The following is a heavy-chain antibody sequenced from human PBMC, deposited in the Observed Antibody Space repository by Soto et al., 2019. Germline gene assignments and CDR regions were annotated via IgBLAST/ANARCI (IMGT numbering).Heavy chain of an antibody. Sequence: SETLSLTCTVSGGSISSYYWSWIRQPPGKGLEWIGYIYYSGSTNYNPSLKSRVTISVDTSKNQFSLKLSSVTAADTAVYYCARGFIVGATTFFDYWGQGTLVTVSS. CDR1: GGSISSYY. CDR2: IYYSGST. CDR3: ARGFIVGATTFFDY. D-gene: IGHD1-26*01. V-gene: IGHV4-59*01. J-gene: IGHJ4*02.